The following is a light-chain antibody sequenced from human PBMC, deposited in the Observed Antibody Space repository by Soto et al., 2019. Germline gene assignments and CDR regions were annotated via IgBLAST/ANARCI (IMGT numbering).Light chain of an antibody. CDR3: CSYTSSTTLV. CDR2: NVS. CDR1: STDVGDYDY. Sequence: QSVLTQPASVSGSPGQSITISCTGTSTDVGDYDYVSWYQQHPGKVPKLMIYNVSNRPSGVSNRFSGSKSGNTASLTISGLQAEDEADYYCCSYTSSTTLVFGGGTKVTVL. J-gene: IGLJ2*01. V-gene: IGLV2-14*01.